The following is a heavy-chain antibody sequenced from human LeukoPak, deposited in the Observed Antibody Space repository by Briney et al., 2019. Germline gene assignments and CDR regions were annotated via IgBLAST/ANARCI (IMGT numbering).Heavy chain of an antibody. D-gene: IGHD2-2*01. CDR1: GGSISSCY. CDR2: IYYSGST. CDR3: ARDLLGRYCSSTSCHNWFDP. V-gene: IGHV4-59*01. Sequence: SETLSLTCTVSGGSISSCYWSWIRQPPGKGLGWIGYIYYSGSTNYNPSLKSRVTISVDTSKNQFSLKLSSVTAADTAVYYCARDLLGRYCSSTSCHNWFDPWGQGTLVTVSS. J-gene: IGHJ5*02.